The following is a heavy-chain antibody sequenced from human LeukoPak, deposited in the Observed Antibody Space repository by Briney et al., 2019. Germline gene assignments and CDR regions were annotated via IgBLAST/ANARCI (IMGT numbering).Heavy chain of an antibody. D-gene: IGHD6-13*01. CDR1: GFTFTGFF. V-gene: IGHV3-7*01. J-gene: IGHJ3*02. CDR3: AKDRYSTISAGGTLDI. Sequence: PGGSLTLSCAASGFTFTGFFMSWLCQAPGKGLEWVANINRDGTETYYVGSVKGRFTISRDNSKDTLYLQMNSLRAEDTAVYYCAKDRYSTISAGGTLDIWGQGTMVTVSS. CDR2: INRDGTET.